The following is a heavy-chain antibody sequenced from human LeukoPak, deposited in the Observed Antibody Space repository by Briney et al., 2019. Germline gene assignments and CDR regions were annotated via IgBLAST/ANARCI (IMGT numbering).Heavy chain of an antibody. V-gene: IGHV4-59*01. CDR3: ARTLYGSGSYFDY. CDR2: IYYSGST. D-gene: IGHD3-10*01. CDR1: GGSISSYY. Sequence: SQTLSLTCTVSGGSISSYYWSWIRQPPGKGLEWIRYIYYSGSTNYNPSLKSRVTISVDTSKNQFSLKLSSVTAADTAVYYCARTLYGSGSYFDYWGQGTLVTVSS. J-gene: IGHJ4*02.